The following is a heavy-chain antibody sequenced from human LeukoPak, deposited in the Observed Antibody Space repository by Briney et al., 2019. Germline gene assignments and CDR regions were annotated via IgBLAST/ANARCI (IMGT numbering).Heavy chain of an antibody. Sequence: PSGGSLRLSCAASGNYWMHWVRQAPGKGLVWVSHINSDGSWTSYADSVKGRFTISKDNAKNTVYLQMNSLRAEDTAVYYCAKDRRDDYGDYFDYWGQGTLVTVSS. CDR1: GNYW. CDR3: AKDRRDDYGDYFDY. V-gene: IGHV3-74*01. J-gene: IGHJ4*02. CDR2: INSDGSWT. D-gene: IGHD4-17*01.